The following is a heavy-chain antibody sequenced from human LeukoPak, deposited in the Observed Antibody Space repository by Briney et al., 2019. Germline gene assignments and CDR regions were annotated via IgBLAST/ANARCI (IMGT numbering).Heavy chain of an antibody. CDR3: ARNGPRLALPDY. CDR2: IYYSGST. D-gene: IGHD3-9*01. J-gene: IGHJ4*02. Sequence: PAETLSLTCTVSGGSISSYYRSWIRQPPGKGLEWIGNIYYSGSTNYNPSLKSRVTISVDTSKNQFSLKLSSVTAADTAVYYCARNGPRLALPDYWGQGTLVTVSS. CDR1: GGSISSYY. V-gene: IGHV4-59*08.